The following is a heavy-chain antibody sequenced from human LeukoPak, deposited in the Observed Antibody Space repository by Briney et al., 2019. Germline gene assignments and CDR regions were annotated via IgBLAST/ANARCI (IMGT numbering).Heavy chain of an antibody. CDR3: ARVGSYDFWSGYVYNWFDP. D-gene: IGHD3-3*01. CDR1: GGTFSSYA. J-gene: IGHJ5*02. CDR2: IIPIFGTA. V-gene: IGHV1-69*01. Sequence: ASVKVSCKASGGTFSSYAISWVRQAPGQGLEWMGGIIPIFGTANYAQKFQGRVTITADESTSTAYMELSSLRSEDTAVYYCARVGSYDFWSGYVYNWFDPWGQGTLVTVSS.